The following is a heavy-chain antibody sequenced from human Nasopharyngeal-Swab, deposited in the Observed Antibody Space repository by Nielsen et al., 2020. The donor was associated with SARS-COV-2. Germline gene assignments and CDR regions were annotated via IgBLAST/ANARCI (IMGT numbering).Heavy chain of an antibody. D-gene: IGHD1-1*01. J-gene: IGHJ4*02. CDR1: GLTFSGHW. V-gene: IGHV3-7*03. CDR2: IKPDGSEK. Sequence: GGSLRLSCAASGLTFSGHWMTWVRQSPGKGLEWVANIKPDGSEKYYVDSVKGRFTISRDNAKNSLYLQMNNLRADDAAVYYCARASRGTSTRTFDYWGQGTLVTVSS. CDR3: ARASRGTSTRTFDY.